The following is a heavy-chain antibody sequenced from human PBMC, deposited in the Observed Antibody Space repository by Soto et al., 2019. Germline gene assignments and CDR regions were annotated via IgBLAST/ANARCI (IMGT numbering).Heavy chain of an antibody. V-gene: IGHV3-21*01. CDR1: GFTFSSYS. CDR3: ARDRIVVVPAANYYYGMDV. CDR2: ISSSSSYI. J-gene: IGHJ6*02. Sequence: LRLSCAASGFTFSSYSMNWVRQAPGKGLEWVSSISSSSSYIYYADSVKGRFTISRDNAKNSLYLQMNSLRAEDTAVYYCARDRIVVVPAANYYYGMDVWGQGTTVTVSS. D-gene: IGHD2-2*01.